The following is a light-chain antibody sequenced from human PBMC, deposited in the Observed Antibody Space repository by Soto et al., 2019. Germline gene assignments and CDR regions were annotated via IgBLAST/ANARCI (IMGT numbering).Light chain of an antibody. Sequence: QSALTQPASGSGFPGQSITISCTGTSSDVGGYDHVSWYQQHPGKAPKLIIYDVTVRPSGISRRFSGSKSDNTASLAVSGLQPEYEADYYCSSYTNKDTLLFGGGTKLTVL. CDR1: SSDVGGYDH. J-gene: IGLJ3*02. CDR2: DVT. CDR3: SSYTNKDTLL. V-gene: IGLV2-14*03.